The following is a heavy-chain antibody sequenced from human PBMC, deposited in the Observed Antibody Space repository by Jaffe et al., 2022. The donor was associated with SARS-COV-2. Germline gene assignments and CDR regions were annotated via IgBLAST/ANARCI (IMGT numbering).Heavy chain of an antibody. V-gene: IGHV2-5*02. Sequence: QITLKESGPTLVKPTQTLTLTCTFSGFSLTTTGVGVGWIRQPPGKALEWLALIYWDDDKRYSPSLKSRLTLTKDSSKNQVVLTMTNMGPVDTATYYCAHISYGHWGQGTPVTVSS. D-gene: IGHD3-16*01. CDR2: IYWDDDK. CDR1: GFSLTTTGVG. J-gene: IGHJ4*02. CDR3: AHISYGH.